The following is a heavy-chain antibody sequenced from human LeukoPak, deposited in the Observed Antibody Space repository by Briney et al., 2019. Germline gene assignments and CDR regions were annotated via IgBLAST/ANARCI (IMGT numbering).Heavy chain of an antibody. J-gene: IGHJ5*02. CDR3: ARDRSLVWLASHHWRFDP. CDR1: GGSFSGYY. V-gene: IGHV4-34*01. CDR2: INHSGST. Sequence: SETLSLTCAVYGGSFSGYYWRWMPQPPGKGLEWIGEINHSGSTNYNPSLKSRVTISVDTSNNQFSLKLSSLTAADTAVYYCARDRSLVWLASHHWRFDPRRQGTMATVCS. D-gene: IGHD6-19*01.